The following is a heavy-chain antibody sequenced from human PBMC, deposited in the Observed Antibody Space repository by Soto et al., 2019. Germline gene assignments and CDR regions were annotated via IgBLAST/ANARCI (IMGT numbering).Heavy chain of an antibody. Sequence: GGSLRLSCAASEFSFGDYAMHWVRQAPGKGLEWVAVISYDGSNKNYADSVKGRFTISRDNSKNTVYLQMNSLRGEDTALYFCARAGPLIAANWYFFDSWGQGTLVTVSS. D-gene: IGHD6-13*01. V-gene: IGHV3-30*04. J-gene: IGHJ4*02. CDR1: EFSFGDYA. CDR2: ISYDGSNK. CDR3: ARAGPLIAANWYFFDS.